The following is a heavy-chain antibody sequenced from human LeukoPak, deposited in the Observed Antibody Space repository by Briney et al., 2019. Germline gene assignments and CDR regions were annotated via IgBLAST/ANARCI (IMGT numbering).Heavy chain of an antibody. D-gene: IGHD5-18*01. CDR2: ISANSVRI. J-gene: IGHJ4*02. CDR3: ARDTPFVPDTAMGLFDY. CDR1: GFSFGTYA. V-gene: IGHV3-23*01. Sequence: GGSLRLSCAASGFSFGTYAMVWVRQAPGKGLEWVSGISANSVRIHYADSVKGRFTISRDNSKNTLYLQMNSLRAEDTAVYYCARDTPFVPDTAMGLFDYWGQGTLVTVSS.